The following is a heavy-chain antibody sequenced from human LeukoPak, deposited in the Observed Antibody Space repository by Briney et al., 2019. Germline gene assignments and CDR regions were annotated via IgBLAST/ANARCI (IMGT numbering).Heavy chain of an antibody. D-gene: IGHD1-14*01. CDR1: GYTFTSYG. Sequence: ASVKVSCKTSGYTFTSYGSSWVGQAPGQGLEWIGWISGHNGNTNYAQNLQGRVTTTTDTSTSTAYMELRSLRSDDTAVYYCARAGGNRFDYWGQGTLVTVSS. J-gene: IGHJ4*02. V-gene: IGHV1-18*01. CDR2: ISGHNGNT. CDR3: ARAGGNRFDY.